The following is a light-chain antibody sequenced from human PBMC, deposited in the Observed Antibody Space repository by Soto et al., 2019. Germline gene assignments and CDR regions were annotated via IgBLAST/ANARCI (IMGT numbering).Light chain of an antibody. V-gene: IGKV1-33*01. CDR2: DAS. CDR1: QDINNC. J-gene: IGKJ3*01. CDR3: QQYDNLPLT. Sequence: DIQMTQIPSSLSASVGDRVTITCQASQDINNCLNWYHQKPGKAPNLLIYDASNLESGVPSRFNGSGSRTHFTLTISSLQPEDTATYYCQQYDNLPLTFGPGTKVEIK.